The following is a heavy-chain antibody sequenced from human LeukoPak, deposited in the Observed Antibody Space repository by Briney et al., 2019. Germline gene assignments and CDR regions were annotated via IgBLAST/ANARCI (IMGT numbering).Heavy chain of an antibody. J-gene: IGHJ4*02. Sequence: ASVKVSCEASGYTFTSYDINWVRQATGQGLEWMGWMNPNSGNTGYAQKFQGRVTMTRNTSISTAYMELSSLRSEDTAVYYCARGRTTVDPDDYWGQGTLVTVSS. D-gene: IGHD4-23*01. V-gene: IGHV1-8*01. CDR3: ARGRTTVDPDDY. CDR1: GYTFTSYD. CDR2: MNPNSGNT.